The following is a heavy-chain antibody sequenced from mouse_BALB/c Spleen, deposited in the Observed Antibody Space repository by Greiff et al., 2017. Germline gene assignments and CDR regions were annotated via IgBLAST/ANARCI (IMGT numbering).Heavy chain of an antibody. CDR3: ARRYDVPWFAY. CDR2: ISSGGSYT. J-gene: IGHJ3*01. Sequence: DVQLVESGGDLVKPGGSLKLSCAASGFTFSSYGMSWVRQTPDKRLEWVATISSGGSYTYYPDSVKGRFTISRDNAKNTLYLQMSSLKSEDTAMYYCARRYDVPWFAYWGQGTLVTVSA. V-gene: IGHV5-6*01. D-gene: IGHD2-14*01. CDR1: GFTFSSYG.